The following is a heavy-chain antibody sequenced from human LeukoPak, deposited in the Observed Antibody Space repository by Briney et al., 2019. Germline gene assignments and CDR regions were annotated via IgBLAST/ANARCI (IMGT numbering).Heavy chain of an antibody. CDR2: INHSGST. V-gene: IGHV4-34*01. D-gene: IGHD3-16*02. CDR1: GGSFSGYY. J-gene: IGHJ4*02. Sequence: PSETLSLTCAVYGGSFSGYYWSWIRQPPGKGLEWIGEINHSGSTNYNPSLKSRVTISVDTSKNQFSLKLSSVTAADTAVYYCARGKGQPPRNYDYVGGSYRYQRPGILDYWGQGTLVTVSS. CDR3: ARGKGQPPRNYDYVGGSYRYQRPGILDY.